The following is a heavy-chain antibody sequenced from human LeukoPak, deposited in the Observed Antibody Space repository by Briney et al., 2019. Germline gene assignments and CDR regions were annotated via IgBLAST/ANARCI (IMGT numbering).Heavy chain of an antibody. CDR3: ARDSVVGRWFDP. V-gene: IGHV4-30-4*01. D-gene: IGHD2-2*01. CDR1: GGSISSGDYY. Sequence: SETLSLTCTVSGGSISSGDYYWSWIRQPPGQGLEWIGYIYYSGSTYYNPSLKSRVTISVDTSKNQFSLKLSPVTAADTAVYYCARDSVVGRWFDPWGQGTLVTVSS. J-gene: IGHJ5*02. CDR2: IYYSGST.